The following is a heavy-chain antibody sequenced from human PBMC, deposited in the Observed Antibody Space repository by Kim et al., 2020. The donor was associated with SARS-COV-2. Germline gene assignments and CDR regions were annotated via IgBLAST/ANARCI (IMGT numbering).Heavy chain of an antibody. CDR3: ARDLALEYYYGIDV. J-gene: IGHJ6*02. CDR2: IWYDGSNK. CDR1: GFSFSSYG. V-gene: IGHV3-33*01. D-gene: IGHD3-3*01. Sequence: GGSLRLSCAASGFSFSSYGMHWVRQAPGKGLEWVAYIWYDGSNKYYGDSVKGRFTISRDNSKNTLYLQMNSLRAEDTAVYYCARDLALEYYYGIDVWGQG.